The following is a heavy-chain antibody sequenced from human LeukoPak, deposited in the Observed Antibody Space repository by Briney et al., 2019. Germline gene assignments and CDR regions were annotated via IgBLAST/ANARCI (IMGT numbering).Heavy chain of an antibody. J-gene: IGHJ4*02. V-gene: IGHV1-69*01. CDR1: GGTFSSYA. CDR3: ARDSEFFAARPFW. Sequence: SVKVSCKASGGTFSSYAISWVRQAPGQGLELMGGIIPIFGTANYAQKFQGRVTITADESTSTAYMELSSLRSEDTAVYYCARDSEFFAARPFWWGQGTLVTVSS. D-gene: IGHD6-6*01. CDR2: IIPIFGTA.